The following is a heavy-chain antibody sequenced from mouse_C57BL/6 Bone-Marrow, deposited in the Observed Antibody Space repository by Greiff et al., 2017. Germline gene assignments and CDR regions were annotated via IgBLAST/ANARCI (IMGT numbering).Heavy chain of an antibody. Sequence: EVQLQESGGGLVQPGGSLKLSCAASGFTFSDYYMYWVRQTPEKRLEWVAYISNGGGSTYYPDTVKGRFTISRDNAKNTLYLQMSRLKSEDTAMYYCARRGWLNYAMDYWGQGTSVTVSS. CDR2: ISNGGGST. CDR3: ARRGWLNYAMDY. D-gene: IGHD2-3*01. V-gene: IGHV5-12*01. CDR1: GFTFSDYY. J-gene: IGHJ4*01.